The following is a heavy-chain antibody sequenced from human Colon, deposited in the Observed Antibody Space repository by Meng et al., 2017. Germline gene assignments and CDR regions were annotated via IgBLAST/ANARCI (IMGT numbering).Heavy chain of an antibody. J-gene: IGHJ4*02. CDR2: IQHGGTT. D-gene: IGHD4-23*01. V-gene: IGHV4-4*02. Sequence: VRWQRPGPGPASAEWTQSLSCAWSGGSISSNCWSWWVLQCPKKGREWTGEIQHGGTTNYNPSLKSRATISVDASNNQFSLMLSSVTAADKAVYYCARIDYGGNGIEKYFFDYWGQGTLVTVSS. CDR3: ARIDYGGNGIEKYFFDY. CDR1: GGSISSNCW.